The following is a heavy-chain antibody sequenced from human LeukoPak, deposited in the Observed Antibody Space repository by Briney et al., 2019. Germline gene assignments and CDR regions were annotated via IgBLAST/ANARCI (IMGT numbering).Heavy chain of an antibody. CDR3: ARVLRYRSSWSRPLDY. V-gene: IGHV4-34*01. CDR2: INHSGST. Sequence: SGTLSLSCAVSGGSFSGYYWSWIRQPPGKGLEWIGDINHSGSTSYNPSLKSRVTISVDTSKNQFSLKLSSVTAADTAVYYCARVLRYRSSWSRPLDYWGQGTLVTVSS. CDR1: GGSFSGYY. J-gene: IGHJ4*02. D-gene: IGHD6-13*01.